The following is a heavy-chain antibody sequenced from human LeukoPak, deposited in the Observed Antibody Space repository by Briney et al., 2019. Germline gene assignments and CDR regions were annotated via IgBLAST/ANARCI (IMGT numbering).Heavy chain of an antibody. CDR2: INHSGST. D-gene: IGHD3-3*01. Sequence: SETLSLTCAVYGGSFSGYYWSWIRQPPGKGLEWIGEINHSGSTNYNPSLKSRVTISVDTSKNQFSLKLSSVTAADTAVYYCARKGTKRITIFGVVIIGAFDIWGQGTMVTVSS. CDR1: GGSFSGYY. V-gene: IGHV4-34*01. CDR3: ARKGTKRITIFGVVIIGAFDI. J-gene: IGHJ3*02.